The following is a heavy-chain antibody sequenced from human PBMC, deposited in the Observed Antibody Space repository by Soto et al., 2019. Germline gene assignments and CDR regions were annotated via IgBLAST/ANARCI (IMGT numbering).Heavy chain of an antibody. CDR2: INHSGST. D-gene: IGHD1-1*01. J-gene: IGHJ5*02. V-gene: IGHV4-34*01. Sequence: SETLSLTCAVYGGSFSGYYWSCLRQPPGKGLEWVVEINHSGSTNYNPSLKSRVTISVDTSKNQFSLKVTPVTAADTSVYYCATANWSHHYFDPWGQGTLVTVSS. CDR3: ATANWSHHYFDP. CDR1: GGSFSGYY.